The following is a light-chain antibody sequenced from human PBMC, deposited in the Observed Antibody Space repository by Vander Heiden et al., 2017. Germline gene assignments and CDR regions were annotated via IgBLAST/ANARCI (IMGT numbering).Light chain of an antibody. J-gene: IGKJ4*01. Sequence: DIQMTQSPSPLAASVGDRVTITCRASQGISHHLAWYQQKPGKIPKLLIYAASTLQSGVPSRFSGSGSGTDFTFTISSLQPEDVATYYCQKYNSVPLTFGGGTKVEIK. CDR3: QKYNSVPLT. CDR1: QGISHH. CDR2: AAS. V-gene: IGKV1-27*01.